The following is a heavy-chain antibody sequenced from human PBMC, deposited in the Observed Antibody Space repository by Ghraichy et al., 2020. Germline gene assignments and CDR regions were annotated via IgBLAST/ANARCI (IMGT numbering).Heavy chain of an antibody. CDR2: ISGSGGST. Sequence: GGSLRLSCAASGFTFSSYAMSWVRQAPGKGLEWVSTISGSGGSTYYADSVKGRFTISRDNSKNTLYLQMNSLRAEDTAVYYCAKGGGWKAPTNNWFDPWGQGTLVTVSS. CDR1: GFTFSSYA. CDR3: AKGGGWKAPTNNWFDP. J-gene: IGHJ5*02. V-gene: IGHV3-23*01. D-gene: IGHD5-12*01.